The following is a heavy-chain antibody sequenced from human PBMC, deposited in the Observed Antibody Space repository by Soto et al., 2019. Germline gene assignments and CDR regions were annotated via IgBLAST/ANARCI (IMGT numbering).Heavy chain of an antibody. J-gene: IGHJ4*02. CDR2: IYYSGST. D-gene: IGHD6-13*01. CDR3: ARPRIAAAGPFDY. Sequence: QLQLQESGPGLVKPSETLSLTCTVSGGSISSSSYYWGWIRQPPGKGLEWIGSIYYSGSTYYNPSLKSRVTISVDTSKNQFSLKLSSVTAADTAVYYCARPRIAAAGPFDYWGQGTLVTVSS. V-gene: IGHV4-39*01. CDR1: GGSISSSSYY.